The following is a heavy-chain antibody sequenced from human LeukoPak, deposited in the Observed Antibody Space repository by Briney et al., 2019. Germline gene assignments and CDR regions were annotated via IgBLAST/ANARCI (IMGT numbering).Heavy chain of an antibody. J-gene: IGHJ4*02. CDR3: ARGGYSGYEHDY. D-gene: IGHD5-12*01. CDR2: IYYSGST. CDR1: GGSISSGDYY. V-gene: IGHV4-30-4*01. Sequence: SETLSLTCTVSGGSISSGDYYWSWIRQPPGKGLEWIGYIYYSGSTYYNPSLKSRVTISVDTSKNQFSLKLSSVTAADTAVYYCARGGYSGYEHDYWGQGTLVTVSS.